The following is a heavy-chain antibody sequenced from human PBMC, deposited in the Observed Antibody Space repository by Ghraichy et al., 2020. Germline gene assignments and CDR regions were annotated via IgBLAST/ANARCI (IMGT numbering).Heavy chain of an antibody. CDR3: ARVGELVVVDY. CDR1: GFTFSSYS. D-gene: IGHD6-6*01. Sequence: GGSPRLSCAASGFTFSSYSMNWVRQAPGKGLEWVSSISSSSYIYYADSVKGRFTISRDNAKNSLYLQMNSLRAEDTAVYYCARVGELVVVDYWGQGTLVTVSS. V-gene: IGHV3-21*01. J-gene: IGHJ4*02. CDR2: ISSSSYI.